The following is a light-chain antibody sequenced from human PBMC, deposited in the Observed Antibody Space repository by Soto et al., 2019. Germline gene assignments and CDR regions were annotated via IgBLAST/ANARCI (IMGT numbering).Light chain of an antibody. J-gene: IGKJ1*01. CDR2: GAS. CDR1: QSVSSNY. CDR3: QQYGSPPPT. V-gene: IGKV3-20*01. Sequence: EIVLTQSPGTLSLSPGERATLSCRASQSVSSNYLAWYQRKPGQAPRLLIYGASSRATGIPNRFSGSGSGTDFTLTITRLEPEDFVVYYWQQYGSPPPTFGQGTKVEIK.